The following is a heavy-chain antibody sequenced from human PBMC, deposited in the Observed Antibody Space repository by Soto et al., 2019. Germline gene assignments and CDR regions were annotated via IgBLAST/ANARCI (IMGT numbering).Heavy chain of an antibody. Sequence: PGGSPKISCAASGITFSSYWMRLVRQGPGEGLEWVANIKQDGSEKYYVDSVKGRFTISRDNAKNSLYLQMNSLRAEDTAVYYCARDQYYDFWSGYESDYWGQGTLVTVSS. V-gene: IGHV3-7*01. CDR1: GITFSSYW. J-gene: IGHJ4*02. CDR3: ARDQYYDFWSGYESDY. D-gene: IGHD3-3*01. CDR2: IKQDGSEK.